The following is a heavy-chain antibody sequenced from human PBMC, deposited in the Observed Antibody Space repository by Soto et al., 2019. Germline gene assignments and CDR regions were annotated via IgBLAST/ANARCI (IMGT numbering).Heavy chain of an antibody. D-gene: IGHD1-1*01. J-gene: IGHJ5*02. CDR2: IYYNGNT. CDR1: GGSISSYY. Sequence: QVQLQESGPGLVKLSETLSLTCTVSGGSISSYYWTWIRQPPGKGLEWIGYIYYNGNTNYNPSLKTRVTMSLDTSMNQFSPKLTSVTAADTAMYYCAKGTRTATNWFDPWGQGTLVTVSS. V-gene: IGHV4-59*08. CDR3: AKGTRTATNWFDP.